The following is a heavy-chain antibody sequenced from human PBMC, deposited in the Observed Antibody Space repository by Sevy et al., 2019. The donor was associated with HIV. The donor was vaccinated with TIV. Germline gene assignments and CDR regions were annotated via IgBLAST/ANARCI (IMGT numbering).Heavy chain of an antibody. V-gene: IGHV3-7*03. D-gene: IGHD5-12*01. Sequence: GGSLRLSCAASGFTFSSYWMSWVRQAPGKGLEWVANIKQDGSEKYYVDSVKGRFTISRDNAKNSLYLQMNSLRAEDTAVYYCARDSEIPRVATITSFDYWGQGTLVTVSS. CDR2: IKQDGSEK. J-gene: IGHJ4*02. CDR3: ARDSEIPRVATITSFDY. CDR1: GFTFSSYW.